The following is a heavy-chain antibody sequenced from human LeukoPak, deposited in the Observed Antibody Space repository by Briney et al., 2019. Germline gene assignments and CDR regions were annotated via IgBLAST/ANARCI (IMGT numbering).Heavy chain of an antibody. CDR3: VRGPGRGCGLEP. CDR1: VGSMCDSY. Sequence: SDTLCLTCAVSVGSMCDSYCSWARQPPGKGLEFIGYISTGGDINSNPSLRSRATMSMNTSNNQLSLTLTSVTTVDTAVYFCVRGPGRGCGLEPWGQGSLVTVSS. V-gene: IGHV4-4*08. CDR2: ISTGGDI. D-gene: IGHD2-21*01. J-gene: IGHJ5*02.